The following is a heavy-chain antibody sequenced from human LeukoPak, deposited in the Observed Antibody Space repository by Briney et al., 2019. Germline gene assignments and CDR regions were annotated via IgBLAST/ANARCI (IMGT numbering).Heavy chain of an antibody. J-gene: IGHJ4*02. CDR3: ARVPPPAARPVQGFY. V-gene: IGHV4-34*01. D-gene: IGHD6-6*01. Sequence: SXXLSLTCAVYGGSFSGYYWSWIRQPPGKGLEWIGEINHSGSTNYNPSLKSRVTISVDTSKNQFSLKLSSVTAADTAVYYCARVPPPAARPVQGFYWGQGTLVTVSS. CDR1: GGSFSGYY. CDR2: INHSGST.